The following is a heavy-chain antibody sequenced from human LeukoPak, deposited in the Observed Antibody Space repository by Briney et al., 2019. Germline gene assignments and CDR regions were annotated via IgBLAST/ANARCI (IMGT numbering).Heavy chain of an antibody. CDR3: ARGVDTAVVSGGYNWFDP. Sequence: PSETLSLTCTVSGGSISSYYWSWLRQPPGKGLEWIGYIYYSESTNYNPSLKSRVTISVDTSKDQFSLKLSSVTAADTAVYYCARGVDTAVVSGGYNWFDPWGQGTLVTVSS. V-gene: IGHV4-59*12. CDR2: IYYSEST. J-gene: IGHJ5*02. D-gene: IGHD5-18*01. CDR1: GGSISSYY.